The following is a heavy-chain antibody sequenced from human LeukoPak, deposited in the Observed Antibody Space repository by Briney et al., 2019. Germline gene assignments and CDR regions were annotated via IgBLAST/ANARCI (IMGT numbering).Heavy chain of an antibody. Sequence: PGGSLRLSCAASGFTFSDHYMSWIRQAPGKGLEYISHISRSGSYTGYADSVKSRFTISRDNAKDSLYLQMNSLRAEDSAVYYCARDGTGWKYDYWGQGILVTVSS. D-gene: IGHD6-19*01. J-gene: IGHJ4*02. V-gene: IGHV3-11*05. CDR1: GFTFSDHY. CDR2: ISRSGSYT. CDR3: ARDGTGWKYDY.